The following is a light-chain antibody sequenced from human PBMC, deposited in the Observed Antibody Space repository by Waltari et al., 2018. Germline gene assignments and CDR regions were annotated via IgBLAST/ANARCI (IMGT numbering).Light chain of an antibody. Sequence: IVMTQSPATLSVSPGERAPLPCSASRKIAGQLAWYQHNPGQAPRLLIDRASTRATGVPARFSGSGSETECNLTISNIQSEDCAVYYCQQYNDWPPFTFGGGTKVDI. CDR2: RAS. CDR1: RKIAGQ. V-gene: IGKV3-15*01. CDR3: QQYNDWPPFT. J-gene: IGKJ4*01.